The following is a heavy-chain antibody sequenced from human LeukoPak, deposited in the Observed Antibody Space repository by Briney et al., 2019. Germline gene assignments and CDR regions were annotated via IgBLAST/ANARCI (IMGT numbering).Heavy chain of an antibody. CDR1: GYNFINYW. CDR2: IYTGNSDT. J-gene: IGHJ6*01. CDR3: ARRLVSETVTPWDGMDV. Sequence: GESLKTSFEGPGYNFINYWIGWVRQMPGKGLEWMGLIYTGNSDTRYSPTFQGHATISVDKPSSTAYLRWRSLKASDTAMYYCARRLVSETVTPWDGMDVWGEGTTVTVSS. D-gene: IGHD4-17*01. V-gene: IGHV5-51*01.